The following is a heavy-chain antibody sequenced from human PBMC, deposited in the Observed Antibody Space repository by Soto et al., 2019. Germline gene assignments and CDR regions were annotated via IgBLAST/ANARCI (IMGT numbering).Heavy chain of an antibody. V-gene: IGHV5-51*01. J-gene: IGHJ4*02. D-gene: IGHD6-13*01. Sequence: PGESLKISCKGSGGSLSDQWIGWVRHTPDKGLEWIGFVFLADSDARYSPSFQGQVTISADKSISTAYLQWSSLKASDTAMYYCARGDSSSFDYWGQGTQVTVSS. CDR1: GGSLSDQW. CDR3: ARGDSSSFDY. CDR2: VFLADSDA.